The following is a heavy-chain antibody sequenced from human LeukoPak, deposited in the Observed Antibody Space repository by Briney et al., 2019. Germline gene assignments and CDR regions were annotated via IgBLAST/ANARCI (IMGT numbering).Heavy chain of an antibody. J-gene: IGHJ4*02. CDR2: IKQDGSEK. Sequence: PGGSLRLSCAASGFTFSSYAMSWVRQAPGKGLEWVANIKQDGSEKYYVDSVKGRFTISRDNAKNSLYLQMNSLRAEDTAVYYCARSRGGDYWGQGTLVTVSS. CDR3: ARSRGGDY. V-gene: IGHV3-7*01. D-gene: IGHD2-15*01. CDR1: GFTFSSYA.